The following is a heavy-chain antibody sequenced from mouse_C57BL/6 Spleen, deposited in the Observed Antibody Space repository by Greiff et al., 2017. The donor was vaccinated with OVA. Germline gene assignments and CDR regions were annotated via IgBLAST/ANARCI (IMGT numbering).Heavy chain of an antibody. CDR2: ISSGSSTI. Sequence: EVKLMESGGGLVKPGGSLKLSCAASGFTFSDYGMHWVRLAPEKGLEWVAYISSGSSTIYYADTVKGRFTLSRDNAKNTLCLQMTSLRSEDAAMYYCAGWLLRDYAMDYWGQGTSVTVSS. V-gene: IGHV5-17*01. CDR3: AGWLLRDYAMDY. CDR1: GFTFSDYG. J-gene: IGHJ4*01. D-gene: IGHD2-3*01.